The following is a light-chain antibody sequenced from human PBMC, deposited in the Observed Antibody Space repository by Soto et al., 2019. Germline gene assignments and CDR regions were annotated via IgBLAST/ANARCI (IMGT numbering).Light chain of an antibody. V-gene: IGLV2-14*01. CDR3: SSFTRNNTMV. CDR1: SSDVGGYNY. J-gene: IGLJ2*01. Sequence: QSALTQPASVSASPGQSITISCTGSSSDVGGYNYVSWYQQHPGQPPQLMISEVTNRPSGVSNRFSGSKSGNTASLTISGLQVADEADYYCSSFTRNNTMVFGGGTQLTVL. CDR2: EVT.